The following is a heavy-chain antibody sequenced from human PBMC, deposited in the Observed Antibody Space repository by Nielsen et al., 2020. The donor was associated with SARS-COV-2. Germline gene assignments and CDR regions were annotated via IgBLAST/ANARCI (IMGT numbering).Heavy chain of an antibody. CDR1: GFTFSSYS. J-gene: IGHJ6*03. CDR2: ISSSSSTI. Sequence: GGSLRLSCAASGFTFSSYSMNWVRQAPGKGLEWVSYISSSSSTIYYADSVKGRFTISRDNAKNSLYLQMNSLRAEDTAVYYCARDGVTVSYYYYYYMDVWGKGTTVTVSS. V-gene: IGHV3-48*01. CDR3: ARDGVTVSYYYYYYMDV. D-gene: IGHD4-17*01.